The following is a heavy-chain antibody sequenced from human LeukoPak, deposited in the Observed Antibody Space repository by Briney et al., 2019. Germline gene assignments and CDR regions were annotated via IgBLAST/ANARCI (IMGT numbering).Heavy chain of an antibody. CDR1: GFTFSSYA. J-gene: IGHJ4*02. D-gene: IGHD6-6*01. CDR3: AKDRSGSSSSTGLIDY. CDR2: ISGSGGST. Sequence: PGGSLRLSCAASGFTFSSYAMSWVRQAPGKGLEWVSAISGSGGSTYYADSVKGRFTISRDNSKNTLYLQMNSLRAEDTAVYYCAKDRSGSSSSTGLIDYWGQGTLVTVSS. V-gene: IGHV3-23*01.